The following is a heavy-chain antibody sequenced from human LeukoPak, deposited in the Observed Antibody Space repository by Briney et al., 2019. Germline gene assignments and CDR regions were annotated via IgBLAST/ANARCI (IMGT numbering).Heavy chain of an antibody. CDR3: AAISLYYDFWSGYYNDY. CDR2: INHSGST. Sequence: PSETLSLTCAVYGGSFSGYYWSWIRQPPGKGLEWIGEINHSGSTNYNPSLKSRVTISVDTSKNQFSLKLSSVTAADTAVYYCAAISLYYDFWSGYYNDYWGQGTLVTVSS. D-gene: IGHD3-3*01. V-gene: IGHV4-34*01. CDR1: GGSFSGYY. J-gene: IGHJ4*02.